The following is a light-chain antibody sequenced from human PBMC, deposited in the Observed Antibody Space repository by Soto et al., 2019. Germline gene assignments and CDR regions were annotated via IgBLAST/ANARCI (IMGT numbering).Light chain of an antibody. J-gene: IGKJ4*01. CDR1: QSVSSN. CDR3: QQYYNWPLT. V-gene: IGKV3-15*01. CDR2: GAS. Sequence: EIVMTQSPATLSVSPGERATLSCRASQSVSSNLAWYQQKPGQAPSLLIYGASTRATGIPARFSGSGSGTGFSLTISCLQAEEFPDYDCQQYYNWPLTFGGGNTVESK.